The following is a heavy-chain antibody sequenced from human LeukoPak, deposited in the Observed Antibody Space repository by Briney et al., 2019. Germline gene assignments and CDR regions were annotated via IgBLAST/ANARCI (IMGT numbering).Heavy chain of an antibody. CDR3: ARDGDGYKTYYYYGMDV. CDR1: GGTFSSYA. D-gene: IGHD5-24*01. J-gene: IGHJ6*02. CDR2: IIPILGIA. Sequence: SVKVSCKASGGTFSSYAISWVRQAPGQGLEWMGRIIPILGIANYAQKFQGRVTITADKSTSTAYMELSSLRSEDTAVYYCARDGDGYKTYYYYGMDVRGQGTTVTVSS. V-gene: IGHV1-69*04.